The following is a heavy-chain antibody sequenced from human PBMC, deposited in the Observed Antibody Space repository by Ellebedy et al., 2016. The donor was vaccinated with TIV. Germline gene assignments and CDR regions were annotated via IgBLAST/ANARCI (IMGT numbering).Heavy chain of an antibody. CDR3: ARGSNYAFDI. CDR1: GFTFFNYW. V-gene: IGHV3-48*02. D-gene: IGHD5-24*01. Sequence: GESLKISXAASGFTFFNYWMHWVRQAPGKGLEWISFITFSGTTKYYADSVKGRFTISRDNAKNSLYLQMNSLRDEDTAVYYCARGSNYAFDIWGQGTMVTVSS. CDR2: ITFSGTTK. J-gene: IGHJ3*02.